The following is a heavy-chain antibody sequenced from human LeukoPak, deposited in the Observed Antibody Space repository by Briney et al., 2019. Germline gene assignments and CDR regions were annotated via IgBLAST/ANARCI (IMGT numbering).Heavy chain of an antibody. CDR3: ARDHGYSSSSYAYYYYYYMDV. CDR1: GYSISSGYY. Sequence: SETLSLTCTVSGYSISSGYYWGWIRQPPGKGLEWIGSIYHSGSTYYNPSLKRRVTISVDTSKNQFSLKLSSVTAADTAVYYCARDHGYSSSSYAYYYYYYMDVWGKGTTVTVSS. CDR2: IYHSGST. J-gene: IGHJ6*03. D-gene: IGHD6-6*01. V-gene: IGHV4-38-2*02.